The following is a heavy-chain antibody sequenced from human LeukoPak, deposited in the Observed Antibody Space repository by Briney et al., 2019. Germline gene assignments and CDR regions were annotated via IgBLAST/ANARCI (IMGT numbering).Heavy chain of an antibody. CDR1: XGSISSSSYY. CDR3: ARVPQETTVTTYYYYGMDV. D-gene: IGHD4-17*01. Sequence: SETLSLTCTVSXGSISSSSYYWGWIRQPPGKALAWIGYIYYSGSTNYNPSLKSRVTISVDTSKNQFSLKLSSVTAADTAVYYCARVPQETTVTTYYYYGMDVWGQGTTVTVSS. CDR2: IYYSGST. J-gene: IGHJ6*02. V-gene: IGHV4-61*05.